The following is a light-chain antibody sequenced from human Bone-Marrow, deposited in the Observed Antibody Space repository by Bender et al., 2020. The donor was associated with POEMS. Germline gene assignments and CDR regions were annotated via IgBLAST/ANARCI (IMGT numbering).Light chain of an antibody. CDR2: DVS. CDR3: CSYAGSTTLV. J-gene: IGLJ2*01. V-gene: IGLV2-14*03. Sequence: QSALTQPASVSGSPGQSITISCTGTNSDVGSYNYVSWYQQHPDKAPKLMIYDVSNRPSGVSDRFSGSKSANTASLTISGLQAEDEADYYCCSYAGSTTLVFGGGTKLTVL. CDR1: NSDVGSYNY.